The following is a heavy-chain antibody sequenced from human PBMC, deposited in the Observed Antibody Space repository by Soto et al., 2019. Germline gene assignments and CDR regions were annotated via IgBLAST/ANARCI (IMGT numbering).Heavy chain of an antibody. V-gene: IGHV4-4*07. Sequence: LSLTCTVSGGSISSYYWSWIRQPAGKGLEWIGRIYTSGSTNYNPSLKSRVTMSVDTSKNQFSLRLSSVTAADTAVYYCARGRWMDSSRHFDYWGQGTLVTVSS. CDR3: ARGRWMDSSRHFDY. CDR2: IYTSGST. CDR1: GGSISSYY. J-gene: IGHJ4*02. D-gene: IGHD6-13*01.